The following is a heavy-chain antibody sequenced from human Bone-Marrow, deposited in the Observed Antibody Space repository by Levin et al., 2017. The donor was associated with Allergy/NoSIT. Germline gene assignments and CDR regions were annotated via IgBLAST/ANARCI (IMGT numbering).Heavy chain of an antibody. CDR2: FNPHNGDT. V-gene: IGHV1-2*02. Sequence: ASVKVSCKASGYTFTGYYMHWVRQAPGQGLEWMAWFNPHNGDTHYAQKFQGRVTLTRDTSISTAYMDLSRLKSDASAVYFCARETKLTDAFDIWGQGTMVIVSS. CDR1: GYTFTGYY. CDR3: ARETKLTDAFDI. D-gene: IGHD3-9*01. J-gene: IGHJ3*02.